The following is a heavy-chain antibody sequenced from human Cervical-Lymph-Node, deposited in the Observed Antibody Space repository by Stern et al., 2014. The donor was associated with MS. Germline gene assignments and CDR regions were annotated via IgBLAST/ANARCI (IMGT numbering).Heavy chain of an antibody. CDR2: VYYSGTT. Sequence: QVQLQESGPGLVKPSETLSLTCTVSGDSISYSSYFWGWIRQSPGRGLEWIGSVYYSGTTSYTPSLKSRVTISVDTTKILFFLKLISVTAADTAVYYCARQDSSGFFVRRTGDYYYGMDVWGQGTTVTVS. D-gene: IGHD3-22*01. CDR1: GDSISYSSYF. J-gene: IGHJ6*02. V-gene: IGHV4-39*01. CDR3: ARQDSSGFFVRRTGDYYYGMDV.